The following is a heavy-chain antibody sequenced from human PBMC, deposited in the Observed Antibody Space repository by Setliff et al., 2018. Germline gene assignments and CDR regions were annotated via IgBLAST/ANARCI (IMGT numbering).Heavy chain of an antibody. V-gene: IGHV3-11*04. J-gene: IGHJ2*01. Sequence: LRLSCAASGFTFSDHYMNWVRQAPGKGLEWVSSISSSSTIYYTDSVKGRFAISRDNAKNSLYLQMNSLRAEDTAVYYCARDPPWELRYFDLWGRGTLVTVSS. D-gene: IGHD1-26*01. CDR1: GFTFSDHY. CDR3: ARDPPWELRYFDL. CDR2: ISSSSTI.